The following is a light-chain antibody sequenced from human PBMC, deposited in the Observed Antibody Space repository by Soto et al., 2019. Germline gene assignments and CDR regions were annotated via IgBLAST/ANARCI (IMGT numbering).Light chain of an antibody. V-gene: IGLV2-8*01. CDR3: SSYAASNNFGV. CDR2: EVS. J-gene: IGLJ2*01. Sequence: QSALTQPPSASGSPGQSVTISCIGTSSDVGGYNYVSWYQQHPGKAPKLMIYEVSKRPSGVPDRFSGSKSGNTASLTVSGLHAEDEADYYCSSYAASNNFGVFGVWNQLTV. CDR1: SSDVGGYNY.